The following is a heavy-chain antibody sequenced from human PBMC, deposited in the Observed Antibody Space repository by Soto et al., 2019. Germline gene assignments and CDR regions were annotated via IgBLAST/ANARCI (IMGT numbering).Heavy chain of an antibody. CDR1: GLTFSSHA. CDR2: ISGSGGST. V-gene: IGHV3-23*01. D-gene: IGHD1-26*01. CDR3: AKVGVQYSGSYQFDF. J-gene: IGHJ4*02. Sequence: GGSLRLSCAASGLTFSSHAMSWVRQAPGKGLEWVSAISGSGGSTYYADSVKGRFAISRDNSKNTLYLQMNSLRAEDTAVYYCAKVGVQYSGSYQFDFWGQGTLVTVSS.